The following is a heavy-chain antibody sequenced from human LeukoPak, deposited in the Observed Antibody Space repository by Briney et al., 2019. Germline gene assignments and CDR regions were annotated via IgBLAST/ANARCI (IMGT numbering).Heavy chain of an antibody. V-gene: IGHV1-69*04. CDR2: IIPIFGIA. CDR3: ARVDTVGYYFDY. D-gene: IGHD5-18*01. J-gene: IGHJ4*02. Sequence: GASVKVSCKASGCTFSRYAIRWVRQAPGQGLEWMGRIIPIFGIANYAQKFQGRVTITADKSTSTAYMELSSLRSDDTAVYYCARVDTVGYYFDYWGQGTLVTVSS. CDR1: GCTFSRYA.